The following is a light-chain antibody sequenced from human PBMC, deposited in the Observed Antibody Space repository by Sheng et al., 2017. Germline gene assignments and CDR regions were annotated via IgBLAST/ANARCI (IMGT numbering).Light chain of an antibody. J-gene: IGLJ1*01. V-gene: IGLV2-8*01. CDR3: CSHGGANNFYV. CDR1: SSDVGAYNY. CDR2: EVS. Sequence: QSALTQPPSASGSPGQSVTISCTGTSSDVGAYNYVSWYQQHPGKAPKLMIYEVSQRPSGVPDRFSGSKSGNTASLTVSGLQAEDEADYYCCSHGGANNFYVFGTGTKVTVL.